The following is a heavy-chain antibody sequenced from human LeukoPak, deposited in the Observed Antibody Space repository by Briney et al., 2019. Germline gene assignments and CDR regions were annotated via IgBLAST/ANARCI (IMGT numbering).Heavy chain of an antibody. D-gene: IGHD3-22*01. J-gene: IGHJ4*02. CDR3: AKRGVVIRVILVGFHKEAYYFDS. Sequence: AGGSLRLSCEASGFTFSSYAMSWVRQAPGKGLEWVSAISDSGGSTNYADSVKGRFTISRDNPKNTLYLQMDRLRAEDTAVYFCAKRGVVIRVILVGFHKEAYYFDSWGQGALVTVSS. CDR2: ISDSGGST. V-gene: IGHV3-23*01. CDR1: GFTFSSYA.